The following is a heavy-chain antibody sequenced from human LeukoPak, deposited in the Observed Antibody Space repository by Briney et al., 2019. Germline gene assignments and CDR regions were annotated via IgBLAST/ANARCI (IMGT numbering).Heavy chain of an antibody. Sequence: SQTLSLTCTVSGGSISSYYWSWIRQPPGKGLEWIGYIYHSGSTYYNPSLKSRVTISVDRSKNQFSLKLSSVTAADTAVYYCARVTRSPAMVRGVTGRRGNAFDIWGQGTMVTVSS. J-gene: IGHJ3*02. CDR2: IYHSGST. CDR3: ARVTRSPAMVRGVTGRRGNAFDI. D-gene: IGHD3-10*01. CDR1: GGSISSYY. V-gene: IGHV4-30-2*01.